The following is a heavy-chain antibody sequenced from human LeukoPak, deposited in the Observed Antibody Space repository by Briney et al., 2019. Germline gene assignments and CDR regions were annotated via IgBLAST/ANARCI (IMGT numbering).Heavy chain of an antibody. J-gene: IGHJ4*02. Sequence: SETLSLTCTVSGGSISSYYWSWIRQPAGKGVEWIGRIYTSGTTNYNPSLKSRVTMSVDTSKNQFSLKVSSVTAADTAVYYCARGPYCGGDCYVDYWGQGTLVTVSS. CDR3: ARGPYCGGDCYVDY. V-gene: IGHV4-4*07. CDR1: GGSISSYY. D-gene: IGHD2-21*02. CDR2: IYTSGTT.